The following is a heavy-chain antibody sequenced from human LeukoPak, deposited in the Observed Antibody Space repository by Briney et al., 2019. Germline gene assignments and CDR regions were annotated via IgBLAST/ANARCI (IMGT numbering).Heavy chain of an antibody. V-gene: IGHV1-18*01. CDR3: ARVYSSGWGDIFFDY. J-gene: IGHJ4*02. D-gene: IGHD6-25*01. Sequence: GASVKVSCKASGYTFTSYGISWVRQAPGQGLEWMGWISAYNGNTNYAQKLQGRVTMTTDTSTSTAYMELRSLRSDDAAVYYCARVYSSGWGDIFFDYWGQGTLVTVSS. CDR2: ISAYNGNT. CDR1: GYTFTSYG.